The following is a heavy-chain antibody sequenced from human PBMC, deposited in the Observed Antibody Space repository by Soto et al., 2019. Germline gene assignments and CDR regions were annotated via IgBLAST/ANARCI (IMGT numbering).Heavy chain of an antibody. CDR1: GFTFSTYV. Sequence: EVQLLESGGGLVQPGGSLRLSCAASGFTFSTYVMSWVRQATGKGLEWVSAISGSGGSTYYADSVKGRFTISRDNSKNTLYLQMNSLRAEDTTVYYCAKVRLGFGEKDYYYMDVWGKGTTVTVSS. CDR3: AKVRLGFGEKDYYYMDV. D-gene: IGHD3-10*01. CDR2: ISGSGGST. J-gene: IGHJ6*03. V-gene: IGHV3-23*01.